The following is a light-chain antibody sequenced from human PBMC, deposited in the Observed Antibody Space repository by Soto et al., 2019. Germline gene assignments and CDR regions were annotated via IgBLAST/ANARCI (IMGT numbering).Light chain of an antibody. CDR2: EVI. CDR3: ASNAGSSRHVV. V-gene: IGLV2-8*01. Sequence: QSALTQPPSASGSPGQSVTISCTGSRSDIGDSNYVSWYQQHPRKAPKLIISEVINRPSGVPDRFSASKSGNTASLTISGLQAEDEADYYCASNAGSSRHVVFGGGTKLTVL. CDR1: RSDIGDSNY. J-gene: IGLJ2*01.